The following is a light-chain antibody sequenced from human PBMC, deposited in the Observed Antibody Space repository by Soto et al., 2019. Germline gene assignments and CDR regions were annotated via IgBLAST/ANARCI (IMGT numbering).Light chain of an antibody. CDR2: GAS. J-gene: IGKJ3*01. CDR3: XQYGGSPFT. V-gene: IGKV3-20*01. CDR1: ESVYINS. Sequence: DIVLTQSPGTLXXSPGEXATLSCKASESVYINSFAWYQQKPGQPPRLLIYGASTRATGIPDRFSGSGSGTDFVLNINRLEVEDXGVYXXXQYGGSPFTFGPGTRVDIK.